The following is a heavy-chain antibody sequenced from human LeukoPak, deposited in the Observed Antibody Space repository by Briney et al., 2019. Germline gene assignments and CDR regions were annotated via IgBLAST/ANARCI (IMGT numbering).Heavy chain of an antibody. D-gene: IGHD3-3*01. CDR3: ARVWGITIFGVVNNWFDP. Sequence: SETLSLTCTVSGGSISNYYWSWIRQSPGKGLEWIGYIYYTGNTNYNPSLESRVTISVDTSKNQFSLKLSSVTAADTAVYYCARVWGITIFGVVNNWFDPWGQGTLVTVSS. CDR2: IYYTGNT. CDR1: GGSISNYY. J-gene: IGHJ5*02. V-gene: IGHV4-59*01.